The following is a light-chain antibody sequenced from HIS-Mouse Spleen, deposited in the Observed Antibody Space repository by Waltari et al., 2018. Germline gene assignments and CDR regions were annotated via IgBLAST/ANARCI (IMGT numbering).Light chain of an antibody. CDR2: EDS. J-gene: IGLJ2*01. CDR1: ALPKKY. CDR3: YSTDSSGNHRV. V-gene: IGLV3-10*01. Sequence: SYELTQPPSVSVSPGQTARFTCSGDALPKKYAYWYQQKSGQAPVLVIYEDSKRPSGIPERFSGSSSGTMATLNISGAQVEDEADYYCYSTDSSGNHRVFGGGTKLTVL.